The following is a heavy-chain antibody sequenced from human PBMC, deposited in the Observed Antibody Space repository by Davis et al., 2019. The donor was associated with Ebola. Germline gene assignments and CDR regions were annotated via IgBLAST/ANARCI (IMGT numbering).Heavy chain of an antibody. J-gene: IGHJ3*02. CDR2: IYYSGST. V-gene: IGHV4-39*01. D-gene: IGHD1-1*01. CDR1: GGSISSSSYY. CDR3: ARHRANPSAPGAFDI. Sequence: PSETLSLTCAVSGGSISSSSYYWGWIRQPPGKGLEWIGSIYYSGSTYYNPSLKSRVTISVETSKNQFSLKLSSVTAADTAVYYCARHRANPSAPGAFDIWGQGTMVTVSS.